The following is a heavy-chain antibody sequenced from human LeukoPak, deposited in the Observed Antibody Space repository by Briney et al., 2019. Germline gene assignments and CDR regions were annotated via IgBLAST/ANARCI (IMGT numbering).Heavy chain of an antibody. J-gene: IGHJ6*02. D-gene: IGHD6-6*01. Sequence: EWXGIINPSGGSTSYAQKFQGRVTMTRDTSTSTVYMELSSLRSEDTAVYYCARGAARAGSGMDVWGQGTTVTVSS. CDR2: INPSGGST. CDR3: ARGAARAGSGMDV. V-gene: IGHV1-46*01.